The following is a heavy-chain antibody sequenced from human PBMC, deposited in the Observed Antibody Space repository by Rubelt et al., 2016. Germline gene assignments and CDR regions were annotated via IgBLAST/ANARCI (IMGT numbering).Heavy chain of an antibody. CDR3: ARRPSRDAFAI. Sequence: WLTCTVSGGSISSYYWSWIRQPPGKGLEWIGYIYYSGSTNYNPSLKSRVTISVDTSKNQFSLKLSSVTAADTAVYYCARRPSRDAFAIWGQGTMVTVSS. J-gene: IGHJ3*02. V-gene: IGHV4-59*01. CDR1: GGSISSYY. CDR2: IYYSGST.